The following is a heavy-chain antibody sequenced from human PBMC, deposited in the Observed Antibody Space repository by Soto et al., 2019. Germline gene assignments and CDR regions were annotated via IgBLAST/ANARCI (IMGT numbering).Heavy chain of an antibody. CDR2: IYSSGDT. Sequence: SETLSLTCTVSGGSVTSGGYYWSWIRHCPGKGLEWIGYIYSSGDTNYNPSLNSRVAMSVDTSKNQFSLQLTSVTVADTAIYYCTREWGPQVTQGYASGGRGFLVPVSS. CDR3: TREWGPQVTQGYAS. CDR1: GGSVTSGGYY. V-gene: IGHV4-31*03. D-gene: IGHD1-1*01. J-gene: IGHJ4*02.